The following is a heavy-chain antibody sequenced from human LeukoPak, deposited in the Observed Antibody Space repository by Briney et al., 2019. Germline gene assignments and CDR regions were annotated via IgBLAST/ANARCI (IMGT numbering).Heavy chain of an antibody. CDR1: GGSISSYY. CDR3: ARAGPRYYFDY. J-gene: IGHJ4*02. Sequence: SETLSLTCTVSGGSISSYYWSWIRQPPGKGLEWIGYIYSSGSTNYNPSLKSRVTISVDTSKNQFSLKLSSVTAADTAVCYCARAGPRYYFDYWGQGTLVTVSS. V-gene: IGHV4-59*01. CDR2: IYSSGST.